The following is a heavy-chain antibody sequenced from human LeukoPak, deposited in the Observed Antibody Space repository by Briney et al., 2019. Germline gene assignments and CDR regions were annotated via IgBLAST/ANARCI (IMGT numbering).Heavy chain of an antibody. D-gene: IGHD4-23*01. V-gene: IGHV3-33*01. CDR2: MWHDGSYK. Sequence: PGGSLRLSCAASGFIFSSFGMHWVRQAPGKGLEWVAVMWHDGSYKYYVDSVKGRFTISRDNAKNTLYLQMNSLRAEDTAAYFCARDSYDGNLYMDVWGKGTTVTVSS. CDR1: GFIFSSFG. J-gene: IGHJ6*03. CDR3: ARDSYDGNLYMDV.